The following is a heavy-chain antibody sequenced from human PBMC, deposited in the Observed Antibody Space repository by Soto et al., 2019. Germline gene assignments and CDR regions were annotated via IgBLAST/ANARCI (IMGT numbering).Heavy chain of an antibody. J-gene: IGHJ4*02. D-gene: IGHD6-6*01. CDR2: FWYDGSRK. Sequence: QVQLVQSGGGGVQPGKSLRLSCAASGFNLSSSGMHWVRQAPGKGLEWVAVFWYDGSRKSYADSVKGRFTISRDDSKNTLYLQLNSLRAEDTAVYYCARDWNSSYNSFACWGQGTLVTVSS. CDR1: GFNLSSSG. V-gene: IGHV3-33*01. CDR3: ARDWNSSYNSFAC.